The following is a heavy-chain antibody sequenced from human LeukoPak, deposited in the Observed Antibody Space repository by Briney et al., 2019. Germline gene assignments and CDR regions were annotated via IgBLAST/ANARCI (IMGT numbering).Heavy chain of an antibody. Sequence: SETLSLTCTVSGGSISSYYWSWIRQPPGKGLEWIGYIYYSGSTNYNPSLKSRVTISVDTSKNQFSLKLSSVTAADTAVYYCARDPHHTIFGVVGAFDIWGQGTMVTVSS. CDR2: IYYSGST. CDR1: GGSISSYY. V-gene: IGHV4-59*12. D-gene: IGHD3-3*01. J-gene: IGHJ3*02. CDR3: ARDPHHTIFGVVGAFDI.